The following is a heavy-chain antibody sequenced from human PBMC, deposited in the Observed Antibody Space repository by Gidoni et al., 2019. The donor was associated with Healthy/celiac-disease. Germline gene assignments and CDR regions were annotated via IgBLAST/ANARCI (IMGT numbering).Heavy chain of an antibody. D-gene: IGHD4-17*01. V-gene: IGHV3-49*04. J-gene: IGHJ6*02. CDR2: IRSKAYGGTT. CDR1: GFTFGEYA. Sequence: EVQRVESGGGLVQPGRSLRLSCPASGFTFGEYAMSWVRQAPGKGLEGVGFIRSKAYGGTTEYAASVKGRFTISRDDSKSIAYLQMNSLQTEDTAVYYCTRAPTVIHSYYSGMDVWGQGTTVTVSS. CDR3: TRAPTVIHSYYSGMDV.